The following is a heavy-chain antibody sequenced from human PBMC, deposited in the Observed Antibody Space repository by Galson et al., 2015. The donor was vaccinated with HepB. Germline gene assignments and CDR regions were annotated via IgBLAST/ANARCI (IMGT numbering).Heavy chain of an antibody. CDR1: GYTFTSYY. CDR3: AREGSDVDTANWFDP. J-gene: IGHJ5*02. Sequence: SVKVSCKASGYTFTSYYMHWVRQAPGQGLEWMGIINPSGGSTSYAQKFQGRVTMTRDTSTSTVYMELSSLRSEDTAVYYCAREGSDVDTANWFDPWGQGTLVTVSS. D-gene: IGHD5-18*01. CDR2: INPSGGST. V-gene: IGHV1-46*01.